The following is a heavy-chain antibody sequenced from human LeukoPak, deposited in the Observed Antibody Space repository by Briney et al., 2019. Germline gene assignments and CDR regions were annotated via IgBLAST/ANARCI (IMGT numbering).Heavy chain of an antibody. V-gene: IGHV1-46*01. D-gene: IGHD1-26*01. J-gene: IGHJ5*02. CDR3: ARDNSVGDNAWWFDP. CDR2: INPSGDST. Sequence: ASVKVSCKASGYTFTSYYMHWVRQAPGQGLEWMGIINPSGDSTYYAQKFRGRVTMTRDMSTSTDYMELSSLRSEDTAVYYCARDNSVGDNAWWFDPWGQGTLVTVSS. CDR1: GYTFTSYY.